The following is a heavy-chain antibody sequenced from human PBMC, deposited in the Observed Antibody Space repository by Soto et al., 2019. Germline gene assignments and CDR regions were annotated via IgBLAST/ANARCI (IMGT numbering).Heavy chain of an antibody. CDR1: GFTFSSYG. V-gene: IGHV3-30*18. D-gene: IGHD6-19*01. CDR2: ISYDGSNK. Sequence: PGGSLRLSCAASGFTFSSYGMHWVRQAPGKGLEWVAVISYDGSNKYYADSVKGRFTISRDNSKNTLYLQMNSLRAEDTAVYYCAKGLAVADYYFDYWGQGTLVTVSS. CDR3: AKGLAVADYYFDY. J-gene: IGHJ4*02.